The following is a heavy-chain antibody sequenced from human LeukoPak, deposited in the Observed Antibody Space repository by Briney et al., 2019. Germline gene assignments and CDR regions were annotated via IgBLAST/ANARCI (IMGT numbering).Heavy chain of an antibody. CDR3: ARSDSSGWYEPSWGVMTEISTLDY. Sequence: SSVKVSCKASGGTFSSYAISWVRQAPGQGLEWMGGIIPIFGTANYAQKFQGRVTITADESTSTAYMELSGLRSEDTAVYYCARSDSSGWYEPSWGVMTEISTLDYWGQGTLVTVSS. V-gene: IGHV1-69*01. J-gene: IGHJ4*02. CDR1: GGTFSSYA. CDR2: IIPIFGTA. D-gene: IGHD6-19*01.